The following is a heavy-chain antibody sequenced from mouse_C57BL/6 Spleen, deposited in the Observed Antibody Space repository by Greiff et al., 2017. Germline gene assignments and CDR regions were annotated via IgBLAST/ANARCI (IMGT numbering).Heavy chain of an antibody. J-gene: IGHJ1*03. Sequence: VQLQQPGAELVKPGASVKLSCKASGYTFTSYWMHWVKQRPGQGLEWIGMIHPNSGSTNYNEKFKSKATLTVDTSSSTAYMQLSSLTSEDSAVYYCARNYGSSTLYWYFDVWGTGTTVTVSS. CDR1: GYTFTSYW. CDR2: IHPNSGST. D-gene: IGHD1-1*01. V-gene: IGHV1-64*01. CDR3: ARNYGSSTLYWYFDV.